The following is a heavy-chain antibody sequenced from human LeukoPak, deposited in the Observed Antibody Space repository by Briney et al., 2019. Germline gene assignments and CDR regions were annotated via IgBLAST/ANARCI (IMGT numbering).Heavy chain of an antibody. CDR3: ARYPYHNSAYGWVAFDI. V-gene: IGHV4-39*01. J-gene: IGHJ3*02. CDR2: FSYSGST. CDR1: GGSISTISSGTYY. D-gene: IGHD3-22*01. Sequence: KPSETLSLTCTVSGGSISTISSGTYYWGWIRQPPGKGLERIGSFSYSGSTYYNPSLKSRVTTSVDTSKNQFSLKLSSVTAADTAVYYCARYPYHNSAYGWVAFDIWGQGTMVTVSS.